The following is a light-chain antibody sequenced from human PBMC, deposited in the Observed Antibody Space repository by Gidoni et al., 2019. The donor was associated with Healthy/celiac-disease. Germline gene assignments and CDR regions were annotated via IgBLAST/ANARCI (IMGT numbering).Light chain of an antibody. Sequence: DIVMTPSPLSLPVTPGEPAPIPCRSSQSLLHSNGYNYLDWYLQKPGQSPQLLIYLGSNPASGVPDRFSGSGSGTDFTLKISRVEAEDVGVYYCMQALQTPPYTFGQGTKLEIK. V-gene: IGKV2-28*01. CDR1: QSLLHSNGYNY. CDR3: MQALQTPPYT. CDR2: LGS. J-gene: IGKJ2*01.